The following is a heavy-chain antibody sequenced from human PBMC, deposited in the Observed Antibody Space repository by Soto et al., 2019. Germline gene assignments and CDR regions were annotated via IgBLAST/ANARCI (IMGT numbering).Heavy chain of an antibody. CDR1: GFKFSNYG. Sequence: QVQLVESGGGVVQPGRSLRLSCSASGFKFSNYGFHWVRQAPGKGLEWVAAIWPDGNIEHYLDAVKGRFTISRDNSNNTLSLQMNSLSPDDTDIYYCARAGIVATTQLGWFDPWGQGTLVIVSS. V-gene: IGHV3-33*01. D-gene: IGHD1-26*01. CDR3: ARAGIVATTQLGWFDP. J-gene: IGHJ5*02. CDR2: IWPDGNIE.